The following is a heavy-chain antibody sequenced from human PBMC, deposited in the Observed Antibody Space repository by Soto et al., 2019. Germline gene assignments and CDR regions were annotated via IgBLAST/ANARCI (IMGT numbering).Heavy chain of an antibody. CDR3: AREPEDGVPGDY. CDR1: GYTFTSHT. CDR2: IIVSNGSP. V-gene: IGHV1-3*01. D-gene: IGHD2-8*01. Sequence: QVHLVQSGAEVKEPGASVRVSCEASGYTFTSHTVHWARQAPGQGLEWMGWIIVSNGSPRYAPQFQGRITFGRDTSAKTAYMELTSLTFEDTAVYYCAREPEDGVPGDYWGQGTLVVVSS. J-gene: IGHJ4*02.